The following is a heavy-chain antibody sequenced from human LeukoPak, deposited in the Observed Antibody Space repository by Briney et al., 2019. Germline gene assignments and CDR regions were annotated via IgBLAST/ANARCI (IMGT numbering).Heavy chain of an antibody. CDR1: GFTFSSNW. J-gene: IGHJ4*02. CDR2: IKEDGSAT. CDR3: ARGGTRSPID. D-gene: IGHD2/OR15-2a*01. V-gene: IGHV3-7*01. Sequence: TGGCLRLSCAASGFTFSSNWMIWLRQAPEKGLEWVANIKEDGSATYYVDSVKGRFTISRDNAKNSLYLQMNSLRAEDTAIYYCARGGTRSPIDWGPGTLVTVSS.